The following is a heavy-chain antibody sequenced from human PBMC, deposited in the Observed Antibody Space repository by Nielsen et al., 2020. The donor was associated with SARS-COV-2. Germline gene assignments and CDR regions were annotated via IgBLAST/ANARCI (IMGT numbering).Heavy chain of an antibody. CDR1: GFTFSSYA. Sequence: GESLKISCAASGFTFSSYAMHWVRQAPGKGLEWVAVISYDGSNKYYADSVKGRFTISRDNSKNTLCLQMNSLRAEDTAVYYCASSLYYFDYWGQGTLVTVSS. CDR3: ASSLYYFDY. CDR2: ISYDGSNK. D-gene: IGHD3-16*01. V-gene: IGHV3-30-3*01. J-gene: IGHJ4*02.